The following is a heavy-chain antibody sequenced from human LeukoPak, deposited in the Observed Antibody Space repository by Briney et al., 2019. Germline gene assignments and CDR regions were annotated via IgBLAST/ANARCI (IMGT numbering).Heavy chain of an antibody. D-gene: IGHD3-22*01. CDR1: GGSFSGYY. CDR3: ARGQYDSSGYYSYYYYYYGMDV. CDR2: INHSGST. Sequence: SETLSLTCAVYGGSFSGYYWSWIRQPPGKGLEWIGEINHSGSTNYNPSLKSRVTMSVDTPKNQFSLKLSSVTAADTAVYYCARGQYDSSGYYSYYYYYYGMDVWGQGTTVTVSS. J-gene: IGHJ6*02. V-gene: IGHV4-34*01.